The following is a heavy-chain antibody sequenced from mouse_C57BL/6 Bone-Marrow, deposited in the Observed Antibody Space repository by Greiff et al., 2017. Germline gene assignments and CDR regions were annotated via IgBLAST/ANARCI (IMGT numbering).Heavy chain of an antibody. V-gene: IGHV1-55*01. Sequence: VQLQQPGAELVKPGASVKMSCKASGYTFTSYWITWVKQRPGQGLEWIGDIYPGSGSTNYNEKFKSKATLTVDTSSSTAYMQLSSLTSEDSAVYYWERPYKSNYWYFDDWGKGTTVTVSA. D-gene: IGHD2-5*01. CDR3: ERPYKSNYWYFDD. CDR2: IYPGSGST. CDR1: GYTFTSYW. J-gene: IGHJ1*03.